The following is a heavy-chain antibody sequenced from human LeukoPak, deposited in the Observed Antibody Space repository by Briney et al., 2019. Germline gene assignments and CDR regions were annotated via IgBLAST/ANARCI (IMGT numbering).Heavy chain of an antibody. CDR3: VRDRPHNWFDP. D-gene: IGHD6-6*01. J-gene: IGHJ5*02. CDR2: IDNDGSDT. Sequence: GGSLRLSCAAYGFTFTSHWMHWVRQAPGKGLVWVSRIDNDGSDTTYADSVRGRFTISRDNAKNTLYLQMDSLRAEDTAVYYCVRDRPHNWFDPWGQGTLVTVSS. CDR1: GFTFTSHW. V-gene: IGHV3-74*01.